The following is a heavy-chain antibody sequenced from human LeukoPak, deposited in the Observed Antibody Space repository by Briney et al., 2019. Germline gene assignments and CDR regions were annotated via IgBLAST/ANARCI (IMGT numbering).Heavy chain of an antibody. CDR2: IYSDNT. Sequence: GGSLRLSCTVSGFTVSSNSMSWVRQAPGKGLEWVSFIYSDNTHYADSVKGRFTISRDNSKNTLYLQMNSLRAEDTAVYYCAKMANSGPFGAFDIWGQGTMVTVSS. J-gene: IGHJ3*02. V-gene: IGHV3-53*01. D-gene: IGHD5-12*01. CDR3: AKMANSGPFGAFDI. CDR1: GFTVSSNS.